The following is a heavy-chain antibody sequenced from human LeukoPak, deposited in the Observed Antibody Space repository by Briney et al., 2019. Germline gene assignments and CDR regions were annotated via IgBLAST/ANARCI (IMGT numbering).Heavy chain of an antibody. CDR1: GYSISSGYY. CDR2: IY. V-gene: IGHV4-38-2*02. Sequence: PSETLSLTCNVSGYSISSGYYWGWIRQPPGKGLEWIGNIYYKPSLKSRVTFSLDMSKNQFSLKLGSVTAADTAVYYCARGFDYYYMDVWGKGITVIVSS. CDR3: ARGFDYYYMDV. J-gene: IGHJ6*03.